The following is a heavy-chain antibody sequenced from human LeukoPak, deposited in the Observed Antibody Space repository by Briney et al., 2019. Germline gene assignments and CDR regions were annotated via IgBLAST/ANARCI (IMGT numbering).Heavy chain of an antibody. CDR3: ARAGTSDYDFDY. D-gene: IGHD4-17*01. Sequence: PSETLSLTCTVSDYSISSHYYWGRIRQPPGKGLEWIGSIYHSGSTYYSPSLKSRVTISVDTSKNQFSLKLSSVTAADTAVYYCARAGTSDYDFDYWGQGTLVTVSS. J-gene: IGHJ4*02. CDR2: IYHSGST. V-gene: IGHV4-38-2*02. CDR1: DYSISSHYY.